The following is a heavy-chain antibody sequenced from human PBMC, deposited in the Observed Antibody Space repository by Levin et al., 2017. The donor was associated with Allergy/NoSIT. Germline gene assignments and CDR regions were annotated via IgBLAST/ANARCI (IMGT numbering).Heavy chain of an antibody. J-gene: IGHJ3*02. CDR2: INPNSGDT. CDR1: GYTFTGYY. CDR3: ASWGRENAFDI. Sequence: GESLKISCKASGYTFTGYYMHWVRQAPGQGLEWMGWINPNSGDTNYVQNFQGRVTMTRDTSISTAYMELSRLRSDDTAVYYCASWGRENAFDIWGQGTMVTVSS. D-gene: IGHD3-16*01. V-gene: IGHV1-2*02.